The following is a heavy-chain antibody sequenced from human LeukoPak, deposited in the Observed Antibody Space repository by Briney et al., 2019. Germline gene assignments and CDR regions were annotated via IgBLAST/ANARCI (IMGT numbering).Heavy chain of an antibody. CDR1: GFTFGDYT. Sequence: GGSLRLSCTVSGFTFGDYTMSRFRQAPGKGLEWVGFIRSKAYGGTTEYAASVKGRFTISRDDSKSIAYLQMNSLQSEDTAVYYCTRNMLGIAWFDPWGQGTLVTVSS. V-gene: IGHV3-49*03. J-gene: IGHJ5*02. D-gene: IGHD7-27*01. CDR3: TRNMLGIAWFDP. CDR2: IRSKAYGGTT.